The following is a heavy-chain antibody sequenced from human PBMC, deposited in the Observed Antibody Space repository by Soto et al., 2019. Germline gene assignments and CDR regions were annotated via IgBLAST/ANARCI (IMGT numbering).Heavy chain of an antibody. V-gene: IGHV1-3*01. CDR3: ARGFDGSGDY. Sequence: QVQLVQSGAEVKKPGASVKVSCKASGYTFSRNAIHWMRQAPGQRLEWMGWINGGDAKTQYSQNFQGRVTLSRDTSATTAYMELSSLRSEDTAVYYCARGFDGSGDYCGQGTLVTVSS. J-gene: IGHJ4*02. D-gene: IGHD3-10*01. CDR2: INGGDAKT. CDR1: GYTFSRNA.